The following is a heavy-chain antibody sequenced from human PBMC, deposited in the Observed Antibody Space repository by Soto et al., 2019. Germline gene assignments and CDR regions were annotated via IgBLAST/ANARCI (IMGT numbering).Heavy chain of an antibody. CDR1: GGSISSYY. CDR3: ARSYSHSIAMWFDP. Sequence: SEALSLTCTVSGGSISSYYWSWIRQPPGKGLEWIGYIYYSGSTNYNPSLKSRVTISVDTSKNQFSLKLSSVTAADTAVYYCARSYSHSIAMWFDPWGQGTLVTVSS. V-gene: IGHV4-59*01. D-gene: IGHD2-15*01. CDR2: IYYSGST. J-gene: IGHJ5*02.